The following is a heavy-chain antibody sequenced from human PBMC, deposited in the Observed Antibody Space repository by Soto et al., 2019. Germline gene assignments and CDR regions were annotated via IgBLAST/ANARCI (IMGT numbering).Heavy chain of an antibody. CDR1: GFTFSEHY. V-gene: IGHV3-72*01. Sequence: EEQLVESGGGLVQPGGSLTLSCAASGFTFSEHYMEWVRQAPGKGLECVARSRNEAKSYSTDYAASVKGRFTVSRDLSMNSLYLQMNNLKTEVTAVYYCSRMEGGWGQGTLVTVSS. D-gene: IGHD1-26*01. CDR2: SRNEAKSYST. J-gene: IGHJ4*02. CDR3: SRMEGG.